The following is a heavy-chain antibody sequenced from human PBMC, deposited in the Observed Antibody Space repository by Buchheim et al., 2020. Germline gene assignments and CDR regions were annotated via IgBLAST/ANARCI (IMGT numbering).Heavy chain of an antibody. CDR3: AGHQAAELLWFRELYGWFDP. Sequence: QVQLQESGPGLVKPSGTLSLTCAVSGGSISSSNWWSWVRQPPGKGLEWIGEIYHSGSTNYNPSLTSRVTISVDKSKNQFSLKLSSVTAADTAVYYCAGHQAAELLWFRELYGWFDPWGQGTL. J-gene: IGHJ5*02. CDR2: IYHSGST. CDR1: GGSISSSNW. V-gene: IGHV4-4*02. D-gene: IGHD3-10*01.